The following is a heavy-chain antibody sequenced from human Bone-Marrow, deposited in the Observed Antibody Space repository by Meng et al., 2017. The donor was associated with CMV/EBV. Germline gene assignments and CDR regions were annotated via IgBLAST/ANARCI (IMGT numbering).Heavy chain of an antibody. CDR2: IRSKANSYAT. D-gene: IGHD4-23*01. J-gene: IGHJ5*02. Sequence: GESLKISCAASGFTFSGSAMHWVRQASGKGLEWVGRIRSKANSYATAYAASVKGRFTISRDDSKNTAYLQMNSLKTEDTAVYYCTRYGGSGPWGQGTLVTASS. CDR3: TRYGGSGP. CDR1: GFTFSGSA. V-gene: IGHV3-73*01.